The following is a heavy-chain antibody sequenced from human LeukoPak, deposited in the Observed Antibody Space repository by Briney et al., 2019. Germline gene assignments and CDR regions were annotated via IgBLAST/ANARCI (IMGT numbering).Heavy chain of an antibody. CDR1: RGSISTYY. V-gene: IGHV4-59*13. D-gene: IGHD4-17*01. CDR2: IYLGGST. Sequence: PSETLSLTCAVSRGSISTYYWTSIRQPPGKGLEWVGYIYLGGSTNYNPSLKSRVTMSVDTSKNQFSLKLSSVSAADTAVDFCARGSTVTPYYFDYWGQGTLVTVSP. CDR3: ARGSTVTPYYFDY. J-gene: IGHJ4*02.